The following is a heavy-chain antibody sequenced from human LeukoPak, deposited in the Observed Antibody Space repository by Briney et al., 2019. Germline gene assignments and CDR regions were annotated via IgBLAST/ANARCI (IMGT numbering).Heavy chain of an antibody. CDR2: ISSSSSYI. CDR1: GFTFSSYS. J-gene: IGHJ3*02. D-gene: IGHD3-9*01. Sequence: GGSLTLSCAASGFTFSSYSMKWLRPAPGKGVEGGSSISSSSSYIYYAHSVKGRFTISRDNAKNSLYLQMNSLRAEDTAVYYCARDRALGPFDCLSNSDAFDIWGQGTMVTVSS. CDR3: ARDRALGPFDCLSNSDAFDI. V-gene: IGHV3-21*01.